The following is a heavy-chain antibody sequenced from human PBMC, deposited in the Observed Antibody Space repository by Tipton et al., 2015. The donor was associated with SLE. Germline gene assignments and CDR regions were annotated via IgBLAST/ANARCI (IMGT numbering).Heavy chain of an antibody. CDR1: GGSFSAYY. CDR2: IYYSGST. Sequence: TLSLTCAVYGGSFSAYYWTWIRQPPGKGLQWIGNIYYSGSTYYNPSLKSRVTISVDTSKNQFSLKLSSVTAADTAVYYCAREANTVTGVYLDFWGQGTLVTVSP. V-gene: IGHV4-34*01. CDR3: AREANTVTGVYLDF. J-gene: IGHJ4*02. D-gene: IGHD4-11*01.